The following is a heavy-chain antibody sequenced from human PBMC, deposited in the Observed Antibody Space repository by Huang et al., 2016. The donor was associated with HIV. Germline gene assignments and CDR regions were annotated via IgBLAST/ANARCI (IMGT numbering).Heavy chain of an antibody. CDR3: ARVRPGIGTVVAALRDAFDI. CDR2: ISSSSSAI. Sequence: EVQLVESGGGLVQPGGSLRLSCAAPGFTFSSYSMNWVRQAPGKGLELVSYISSSSSAIYYAASVKGRFTSSRDNAKNSLYLQMNSLRAEDTAVYYCARVRPGIGTVVAALRDAFDIWGQGTMVTVSS. D-gene: IGHD2-15*01. V-gene: IGHV3-48*01. CDR1: GFTFSSYS. J-gene: IGHJ3*02.